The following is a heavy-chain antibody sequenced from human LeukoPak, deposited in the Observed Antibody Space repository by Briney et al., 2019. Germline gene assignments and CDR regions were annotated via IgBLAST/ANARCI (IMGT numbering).Heavy chain of an antibody. CDR2: IIPIFGTA. CDR1: GGTFSSYA. V-gene: IGHV1-69*13. CDR3: ARVQYYYGSGSYSNPSFDP. J-gene: IGHJ5*02. D-gene: IGHD3-10*01. Sequence: ASVKVSCKASGGTFSSYAISRVRQAPGQGLEWMGGIIPIFGTANYAQKFQGRVTITADESTSTAYMELSSLRSEDTAVYYCARVQYYYGSGSYSNPSFDPWGQGTLVTVSS.